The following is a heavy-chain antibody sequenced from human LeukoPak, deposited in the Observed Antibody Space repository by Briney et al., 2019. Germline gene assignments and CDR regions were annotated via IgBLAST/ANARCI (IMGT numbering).Heavy chain of an antibody. Sequence: GGSLRLSCAASGFTFSDYYMSWIRQAPGKGLEWVSYISTTSSYTDYADSVRGRFTISRDNAKNLLYLQMNSLRPEDTAVYYCARDWYCSSSICYTDRNWFDPWGQGILVTVSS. CDR2: ISTTSSYT. CDR3: ARDWYCSSSICYTDRNWFDP. D-gene: IGHD2-2*02. CDR1: GFTFSDYY. J-gene: IGHJ5*02. V-gene: IGHV3-11*05.